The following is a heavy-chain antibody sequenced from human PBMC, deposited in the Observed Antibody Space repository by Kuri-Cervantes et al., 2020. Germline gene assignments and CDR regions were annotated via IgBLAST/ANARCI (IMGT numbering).Heavy chain of an antibody. CDR3: AKVKITSGHFDY. Sequence: GSLRLSCAASGFTFSYYSMNWIRQAPGKGLEWVSSITSTGSHIYYADSVKGRFTISRDNAENTLYLQMNSLRAEDTAVYYCAKVKITSGHFDYWGQGTLITVSS. J-gene: IGHJ4*02. CDR1: GFTFSYYS. D-gene: IGHD3-10*01. CDR2: ITSTGSHI. V-gene: IGHV3-21*01.